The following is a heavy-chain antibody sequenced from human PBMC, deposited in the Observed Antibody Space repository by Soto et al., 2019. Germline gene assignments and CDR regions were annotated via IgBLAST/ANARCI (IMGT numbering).Heavy chain of an antibody. D-gene: IGHD2-2*01. CDR2: IYHSGST. V-gene: IGHV4-31*02. J-gene: IGHJ4*02. CDR3: ASFNDRSEPAAIRY. Sequence: SWVRQMPGKGLEWIGYIYHSGSTYYNPSLKSRLTISVDTSQNQFSLNLNSVTAADTAIYYCASFNDRSEPAAIRYWGQGTLVTSPQ.